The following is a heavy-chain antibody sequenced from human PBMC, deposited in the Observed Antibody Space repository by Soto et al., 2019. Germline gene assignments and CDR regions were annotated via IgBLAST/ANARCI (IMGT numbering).Heavy chain of an antibody. CDR1: GYTFTSYG. Sequence: ASVKVSCKASGYTFTSYGISWVRQAPGQGLEWMGWISAYNGNTNYAQKLQGRVTMTTDTSTSTAYMELRSLRSDDTAVYYCARVNVLRFLEWLKIGAFDIWGQGTMVTV. CDR3: ARVNVLRFLEWLKIGAFDI. V-gene: IGHV1-18*01. CDR2: ISAYNGNT. J-gene: IGHJ3*02. D-gene: IGHD3-3*01.